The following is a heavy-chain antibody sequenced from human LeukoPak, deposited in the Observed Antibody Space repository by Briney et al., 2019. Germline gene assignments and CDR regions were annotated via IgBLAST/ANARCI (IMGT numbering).Heavy chain of an antibody. Sequence: ASVKVSCKASGYTFTGYYMHWVRQAPGQGLEWMGWINPNNGVTNYAQNFHDRVTMTRDTSISTAFMELSRLKSDDTAVYYCARALLSQINYYFDYWGQGTLVTVSS. CDR3: ARALLSQINYYFDY. J-gene: IGHJ4*02. CDR1: GYTFTGYY. CDR2: INPNNGVT. V-gene: IGHV1-2*02. D-gene: IGHD3-10*01.